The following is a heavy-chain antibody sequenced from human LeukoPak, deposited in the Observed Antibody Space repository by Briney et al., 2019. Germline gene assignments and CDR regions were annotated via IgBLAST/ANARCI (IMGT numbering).Heavy chain of an antibody. J-gene: IGHJ4*02. Sequence: PGGSLSLSCAASGFTFSSYEMKWVRQAPGKGPEWVSYISSSASTKYYADSVKGRFTISRDNAKNSLYLQMNSLRAEDTAVYYCARGAMAGPFDYWGQGTLVIVSS. CDR3: ARGAMAGPFDY. CDR1: GFTFSSYE. CDR2: ISSSASTK. V-gene: IGHV3-48*03. D-gene: IGHD5-18*01.